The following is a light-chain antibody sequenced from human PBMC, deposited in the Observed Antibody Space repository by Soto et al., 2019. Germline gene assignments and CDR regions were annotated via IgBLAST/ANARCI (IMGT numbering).Light chain of an antibody. J-gene: IGKJ4*01. CDR2: AAS. CDR3: QKYNSAPLT. CDR1: LPISNY. V-gene: IGKV1-27*01. Sequence: DIHMTPSPPSPSSSFGDKGTTTFPGSLPISNYLAWYQQKPGKIPNLLIYAASTLQAGVPSRFSGSGSGTDFTLTISSLQPEDVAAYYCQKYNSAPLTFGGGTKVDIK.